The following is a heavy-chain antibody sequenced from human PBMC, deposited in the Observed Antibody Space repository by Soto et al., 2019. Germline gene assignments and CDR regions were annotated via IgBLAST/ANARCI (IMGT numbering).Heavy chain of an antibody. V-gene: IGHV1-69*13. CDR3: ARCREKDFWSGYFGWFDP. CDR2: IIPIFGTA. D-gene: IGHD3-3*01. Sequence: SVKVSCKASGGTFSSYAISWVRQAPGQGLEWMGGIIPIFGTANYAQKFQGRVTITADESTSTAYMELSSLRSEDTAVYYCARCREKDFWSGYFGWFDPWGQGTLVTVSS. CDR1: GGTFSSYA. J-gene: IGHJ5*02.